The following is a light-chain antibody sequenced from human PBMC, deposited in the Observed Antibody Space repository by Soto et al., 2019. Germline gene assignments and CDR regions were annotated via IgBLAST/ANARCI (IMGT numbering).Light chain of an antibody. CDR3: QQYYSLPT. CDR2: WAS. V-gene: IGKV4-1*01. CDR1: QSVFYSSNNKNS. J-gene: IGKJ1*01. Sequence: DIVMTQSPDSLAVSLGERATVNCKSSQSVFYSSNNKNSLAWYQQKPGQPPKLLIYWASTRESGVPDRFSGSGSGTDFTLTISSLQAEAVAVYYCQQYYSLPTFGQGTKVEIK.